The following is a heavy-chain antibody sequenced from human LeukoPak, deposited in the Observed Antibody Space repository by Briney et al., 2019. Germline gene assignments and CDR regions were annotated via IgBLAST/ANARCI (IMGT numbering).Heavy chain of an antibody. D-gene: IGHD3-10*01. Sequence: GSLRLSCAASGFTYSFSNYVMSWIRQPPGKGLEWIGYIYYSGSTNYKPSLKSRVTISVDTSKNQFSLKLNSVTAADTAVYYCARVYYGRSYDYWYFDLWGRGTLVTVSS. J-gene: IGHJ2*01. CDR3: ARVYYGRSYDYWYFDL. CDR2: IYYSGST. V-gene: IGHV4-61*01. CDR1: GFTYSFSNYV.